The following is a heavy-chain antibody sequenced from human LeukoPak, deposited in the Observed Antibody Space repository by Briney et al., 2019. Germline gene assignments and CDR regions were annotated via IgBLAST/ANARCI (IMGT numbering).Heavy chain of an antibody. Sequence: GGSLRLSCAASGFTFSSYAMHWVRQAPGRGLEWVAVISYDGSNKYYADSVKGRFTISRDNSKNTLYLQMNSLRAEDTAVYYCARDSSSLDYWGQGTLVTVSS. CDR2: ISYDGSNK. CDR1: GFTFSSYA. V-gene: IGHV3-30*01. CDR3: ARDSSSLDY. J-gene: IGHJ4*02. D-gene: IGHD6-6*01.